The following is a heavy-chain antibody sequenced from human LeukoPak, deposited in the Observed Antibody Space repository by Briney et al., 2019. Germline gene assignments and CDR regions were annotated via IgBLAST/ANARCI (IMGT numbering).Heavy chain of an antibody. V-gene: IGHV4-34*01. CDR3: ARDYYDSSGYAFDI. CDR2: INHSGST. D-gene: IGHD3-22*01. J-gene: IGHJ3*02. Sequence: SEALSLTCAVYGGSFSGYYWSWIRQPPGKGLEWIGEINHSGSTNYNPSLKSRVTISVDTSKNQFSLKLSSVTAADTAVYYCARDYYDSSGYAFDIWGQGTMVTVSS. CDR1: GGSFSGYY.